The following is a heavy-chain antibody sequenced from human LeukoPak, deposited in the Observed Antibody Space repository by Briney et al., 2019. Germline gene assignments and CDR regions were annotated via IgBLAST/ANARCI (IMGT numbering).Heavy chain of an antibody. Sequence: PVKVSCKASGGTFSSYAISWVRQAPGQGLEWMGRIIPILGIANYAQKFQGRVTITADKSTSTAYMELSSLRSEDTAVYYCARGGTISIAARLRGDPRFDYWGQGTLVTVSS. CDR1: GGTFSSYA. J-gene: IGHJ4*02. CDR3: ARGGTISIAARLRGDPRFDY. D-gene: IGHD6-6*01. V-gene: IGHV1-69*04. CDR2: IIPILGIA.